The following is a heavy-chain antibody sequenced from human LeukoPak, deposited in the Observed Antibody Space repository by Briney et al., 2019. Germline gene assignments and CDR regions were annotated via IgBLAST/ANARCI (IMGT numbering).Heavy chain of an antibody. Sequence: GASVKVSCKASGGTFSSYAISWVRQAPGQGLEWMGGIIPIFGTANYAQKFQGRVTITADKSTSTAYMELSSLRSEDTAVYYCAMTIFGVVKAFDYWGQGTLVTVSS. D-gene: IGHD3-3*01. V-gene: IGHV1-69*06. CDR1: GGTFSSYA. CDR2: IIPIFGTA. CDR3: AMTIFGVVKAFDY. J-gene: IGHJ4*02.